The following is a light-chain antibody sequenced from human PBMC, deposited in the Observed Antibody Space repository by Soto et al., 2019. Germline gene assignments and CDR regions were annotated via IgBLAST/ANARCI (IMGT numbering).Light chain of an antibody. J-gene: IGKJ1*01. V-gene: IGKV3-11*01. CDR2: DAS. Sequence: EIVLTQSPATLSLSPGERATLSCRASQSVSSYLAWYQQKPGQAPRLLIYDASNRATGIPARFSGSGSGTDFTLTISSLEPEDFAVYYCQQYYNTPVTFGQGTKVEVK. CDR1: QSVSSY. CDR3: QQYYNTPVT.